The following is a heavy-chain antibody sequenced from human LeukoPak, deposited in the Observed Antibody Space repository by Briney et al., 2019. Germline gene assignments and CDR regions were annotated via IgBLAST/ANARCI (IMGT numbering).Heavy chain of an antibody. CDR1: GGSISSYY. Sequence: SETLSLTCTVSGGSISSYYWSWIRQPPGKGLEWIGYIYYSGSTNYNPSLKSRVTISVDTSKNQFSLKLSSVTAADTAVYYCASLDGYSGYQNWGQGTLATVSS. V-gene: IGHV4-59*08. CDR2: IYYSGST. J-gene: IGHJ4*02. D-gene: IGHD5-12*01. CDR3: ASLDGYSGYQN.